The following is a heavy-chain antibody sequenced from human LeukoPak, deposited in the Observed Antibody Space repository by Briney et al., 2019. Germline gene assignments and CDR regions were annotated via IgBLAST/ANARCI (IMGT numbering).Heavy chain of an antibody. V-gene: IGHV4-61*02. Sequence: SQTLSPTCTVSGVSISTGNYYWSWIRQPGGKGLEYIGRIYTTGGTSGSTYYNPSLKSRVTISVDTSKNQFSLKLSSVTAADTAVYYCERDFAPWGQGTLVTVSS. J-gene: IGHJ5*02. CDR2: IYTTGGTSGST. CDR1: GVSISTGNYY. CDR3: ERDFAP.